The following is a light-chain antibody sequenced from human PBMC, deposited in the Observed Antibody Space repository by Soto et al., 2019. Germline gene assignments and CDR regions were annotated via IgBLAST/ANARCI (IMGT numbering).Light chain of an antibody. J-gene: IGLJ3*02. Sequence: QSVLTQSPSASGTPGQRVSISCSGSSSNIGSNNVYWYQHFPGSAPRFLIYPNSPRPSGVPDRFSASKSGTSASLVISGLRPEDEATYYCATWDDSPSGRSWLFGGGTKLTVL. V-gene: IGLV1-47*01. CDR1: SSNIGSNN. CDR3: ATWDDSPSGRSWL. CDR2: PNS.